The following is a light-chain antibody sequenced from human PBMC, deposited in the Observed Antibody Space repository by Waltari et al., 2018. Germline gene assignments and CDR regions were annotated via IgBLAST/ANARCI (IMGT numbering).Light chain of an antibody. CDR2: EDS. CDR3: DSSDNSGFYKL. J-gene: IGLJ2*01. Sequence: SHELTQPPSVSVSPGQTARITCSGDALSRTYAYWYQQKSGQAPVLVIYEDSKRPSGIPERFSGSGSGTMATLTISGAQVDDEADYYCDSSDNSGFYKLFGGGTKLTVL. V-gene: IGLV3-10*01. CDR1: ALSRTY.